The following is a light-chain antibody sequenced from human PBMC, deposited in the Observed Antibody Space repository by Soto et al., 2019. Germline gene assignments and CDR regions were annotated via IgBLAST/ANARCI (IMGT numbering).Light chain of an antibody. J-gene: IGKJ1*01. CDR2: DAS. CDR3: QQYNNWPPWT. V-gene: IGKV3-15*01. CDR1: QSVSSN. Sequence: EVVMTQSPDTLSVSPGEKATLSCRASQSVSSNLAWYQQSPGQAPRLLIYDASTRATGIPARFTGSGSGTEFTLTISSLQSEDFAVYYCQQYNNWPPWTFGQGTKVEIK.